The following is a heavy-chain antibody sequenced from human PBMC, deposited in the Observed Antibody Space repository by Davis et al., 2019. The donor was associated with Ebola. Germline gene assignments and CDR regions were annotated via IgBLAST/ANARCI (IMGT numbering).Heavy chain of an antibody. V-gene: IGHV3-15*01. CDR1: GFTFSNAW. Sequence: PGGSLRLSCAASGFTFSNAWMNWVRQAPGKGLVWVGRIKSKAAGGTTDYAAPVKGRFTISRDDSKNTLYLQMNSLKTEDTAVYYCTTGSYLWFRDFDYWGQGTLVTVSS. J-gene: IGHJ4*02. CDR3: TTGSYLWFRDFDY. D-gene: IGHD3-10*01. CDR2: IKSKAAGGTT.